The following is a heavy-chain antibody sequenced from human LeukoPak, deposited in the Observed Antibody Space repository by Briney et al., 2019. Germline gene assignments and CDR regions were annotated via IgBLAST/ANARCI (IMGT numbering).Heavy chain of an antibody. J-gene: IGHJ4*02. Sequence: SETLSLTCTVSGGSISSYYWSWIRQPPGKGLEWIGYIYYSGSTNYNPSLKSRVTISVDTSKNQFSLKLSSVTAADTAVYYCALIFRDYAFDYWGQGTLVTVSS. V-gene: IGHV4-59*01. CDR1: GGSISSYY. CDR2: IYYSGST. CDR3: ALIFRDYAFDY. D-gene: IGHD3/OR15-3a*01.